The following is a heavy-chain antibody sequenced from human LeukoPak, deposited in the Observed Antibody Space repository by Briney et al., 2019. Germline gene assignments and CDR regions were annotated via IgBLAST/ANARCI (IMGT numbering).Heavy chain of an antibody. V-gene: IGHV4-39*01. D-gene: IGHD6-13*01. J-gene: IGHJ5*02. Sequence: ETLSLTCTVSGGSISSSSYYWGWIRQPPGKGLEWIGSIYYSGSTYYNPSLKSRVTISVDTSKNQFSLKLSSVTAADTAVYYCARPKGIAAAGNWFDPWGQGTLVTVSS. CDR3: ARPKGIAAAGNWFDP. CDR1: GGSISSSSYY. CDR2: IYYSGST.